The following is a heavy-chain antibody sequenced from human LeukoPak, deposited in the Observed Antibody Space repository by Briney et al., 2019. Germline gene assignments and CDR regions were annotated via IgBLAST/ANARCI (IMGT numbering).Heavy chain of an antibody. CDR3: ARHQSDWFDP. Sequence: GEPLKISCKASGSSFTSYWIGWVRQMPGKGLEWMVIIYPGDSDTRYSPSFQGQVTISADKSISTAYLQWSSLKASDTAMYYCARHQSDWFDPWGQGTLVTVSS. V-gene: IGHV5-51*01. CDR1: GSSFTSYW. CDR2: IYPGDSDT. J-gene: IGHJ5*02.